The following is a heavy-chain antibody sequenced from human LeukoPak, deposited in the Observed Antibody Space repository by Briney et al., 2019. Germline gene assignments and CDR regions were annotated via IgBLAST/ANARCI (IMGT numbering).Heavy chain of an antibody. CDR3: ASMSDGVVAGTWLDY. CDR1: GFTFSSYG. Sequence: PGGSLRLSCAASGFTFSSYGMHWVRQAPGKGLEWVAFIRYDGSNKYYADSVKGRFTISRDNSKNTLYLQMNSLRAEDTAVYYCASMSDGVVAGTWLDYWGQGTLVTVSS. V-gene: IGHV3-30*02. D-gene: IGHD6-19*01. CDR2: IRYDGSNK. J-gene: IGHJ4*02.